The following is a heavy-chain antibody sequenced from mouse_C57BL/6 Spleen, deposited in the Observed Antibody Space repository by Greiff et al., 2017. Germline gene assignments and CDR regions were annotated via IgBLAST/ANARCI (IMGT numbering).Heavy chain of an antibody. CDR3: ARDSSGYGTAY. J-gene: IGHJ3*01. Sequence: VQLQQPGAELVKPGASVKMSCKASGYTFTSYWITWVKQRPGQGLEWIGDIYPGSGSTNYNEKFKSKATLTVDTSSSTAYLQLSSLTSEDSAVYYCARDSSGYGTAYWGQGTLVTVSA. CDR2: IYPGSGST. D-gene: IGHD3-2*02. V-gene: IGHV1-55*01. CDR1: GYTFTSYW.